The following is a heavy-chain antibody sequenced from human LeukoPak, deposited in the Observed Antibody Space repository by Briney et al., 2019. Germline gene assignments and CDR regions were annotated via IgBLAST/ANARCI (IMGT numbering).Heavy chain of an antibody. D-gene: IGHD6-19*01. CDR1: GITFSGYS. CDR2: TSGDEDST. CDR3: TIDLMTGFSSGWHFGY. Sequence: RPGGSLRLSCVVSGITFSGYSMIWVRQAPGKGLEWLAVTSGDEDSTHYADSVRGRFVISTDNSKNSLFLQMNSLRADDTAVYYCTIDLMTGFSSGWHFGYWGQGTLVTVSS. V-gene: IGHV3-23*01. J-gene: IGHJ4*02.